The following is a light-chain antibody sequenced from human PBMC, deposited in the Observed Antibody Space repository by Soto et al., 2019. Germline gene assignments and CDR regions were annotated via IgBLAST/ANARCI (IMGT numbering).Light chain of an antibody. J-gene: IGLJ3*02. V-gene: IGLV2-11*01. CDR2: DVS. Sequence: QSALTQPRSVSGFPGQSVTISCTGTSSDVGGYDYVSWYQQYPGKAPKLMIYDVSKWPSGVPDRFSGFKSGNTASLTISGLKAEDEADYYCCSYAGSYTWVFGGGTKLTVL. CDR1: SSDVGGYDY. CDR3: CSYAGSYTWV.